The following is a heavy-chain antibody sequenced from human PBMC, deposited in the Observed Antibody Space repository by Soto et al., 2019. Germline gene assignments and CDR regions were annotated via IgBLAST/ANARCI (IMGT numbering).Heavy chain of an antibody. CDR1: GGSFSGYY. CDR3: AREGVSSSWYNYYGMDV. J-gene: IGHJ6*02. CDR2: INHSGST. D-gene: IGHD6-13*01. V-gene: IGHV4-34*01. Sequence: SETLSLTCAVYGGSFSGYYWSWIRQPPGKGLEWTGEINHSGSTNYNPSLKSRVTISVDTSKNQFSLKLSSVTAADTAVYYCAREGVSSSWYNYYGMDVWGQGTTVTVSS.